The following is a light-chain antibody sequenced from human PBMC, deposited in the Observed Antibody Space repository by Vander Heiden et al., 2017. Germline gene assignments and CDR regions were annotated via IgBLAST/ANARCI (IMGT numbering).Light chain of an antibody. Sequence: AIQMTQSPSSLSASVGDRVTITCRASQGIGNDLGWYQQKPGKAPKLLIFGASSLQSGVPSRFSGSGSGTDFTLRISSLQPEDFATYYCPQDYNFPRAFGQGTKVEIK. CDR1: QGIGND. J-gene: IGKJ1*01. CDR3: PQDYNFPRA. V-gene: IGKV1-6*01. CDR2: GAS.